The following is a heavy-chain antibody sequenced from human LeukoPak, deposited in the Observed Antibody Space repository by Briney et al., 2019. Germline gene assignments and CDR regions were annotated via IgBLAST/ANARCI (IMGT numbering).Heavy chain of an antibody. V-gene: IGHV4-59*08. CDR3: ARHGSGSYYYGMDV. CDR2: IYYSGST. D-gene: IGHD3-10*01. J-gene: IGHJ6*02. Sequence: SETLSLTCTVPGGSISSYYWSWIRQPPGKGLEWIGYIYYSGSTNYNPSLKSRVTISVDTSKNQFSLKLSSVTAADTAVYYCARHGSGSYYYGMDVWGQGTTVTVSS. CDR1: GGSISSYY.